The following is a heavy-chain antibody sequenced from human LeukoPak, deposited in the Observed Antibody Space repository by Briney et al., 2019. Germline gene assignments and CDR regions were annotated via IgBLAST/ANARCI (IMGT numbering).Heavy chain of an antibody. CDR2: ISSSSSYI. D-gene: IGHD4-17*01. CDR1: GFTFSSYS. V-gene: IGHV3-21*01. J-gene: IGHJ4*02. CDR3: ARDPPDYGVYEGNFDY. Sequence: GGSLRLSCAASGFTFSSYSMNWVRQAPGKGLEWVSSISSSSSYIYYADSVKGRFTISRDNAKNSLYLQMNSLRAEDTAVYYCARDPPDYGVYEGNFDYWGQGTLVTVSS.